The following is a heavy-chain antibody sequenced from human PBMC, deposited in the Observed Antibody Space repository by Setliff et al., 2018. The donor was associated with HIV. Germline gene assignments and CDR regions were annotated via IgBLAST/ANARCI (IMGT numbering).Heavy chain of an antibody. Sequence: PSETLSLTCTVSGGSITSYYWSWIRQPAGKGLEWFGRIYISGSTNYNPSFESRDTMSIDTSKNQFSLKLSSVTAADTAVYYCARGGGTGSFDYWGQGTLVTVS. J-gene: IGHJ4*02. CDR3: ARGGGTGSFDY. CDR1: GGSITSYY. V-gene: IGHV4-4*07. CDR2: IYISGST. D-gene: IGHD3-16*01.